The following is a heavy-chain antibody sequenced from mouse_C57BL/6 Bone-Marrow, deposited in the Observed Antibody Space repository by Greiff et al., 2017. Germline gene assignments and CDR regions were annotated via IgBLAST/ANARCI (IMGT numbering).Heavy chain of an antibody. D-gene: IGHD2-3*01. CDR2: IDPSDSYT. CDR3: ARENDGYYVAY. CDR1: GYTFTSYW. V-gene: IGHV1-69*01. Sequence: VQLQQPGAELVMPGASVKLSCKASGYTFTSYWMHWVKQRPGQGLEWIGEIDPSDSYTNYNQKFKGKSTLTVDKSSSTAYMQLSSLTSEDSAVYYCARENDGYYVAYWGHGTLVTVSA. J-gene: IGHJ3*01.